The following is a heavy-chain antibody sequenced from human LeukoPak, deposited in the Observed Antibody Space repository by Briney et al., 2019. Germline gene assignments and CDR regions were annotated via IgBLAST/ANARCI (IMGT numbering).Heavy chain of an antibody. V-gene: IGHV4-34*01. D-gene: IGHD3-10*01. CDR3: ARPARYYGSGRYAFDI. J-gene: IGHJ3*02. CDR2: INHSGST. Sequence: SETLSLTCAVYGGSFSGYYWSWIRQPPGKGLEWIGEINHSGSTNYNPSLKSRVTISVDTSKNQFSLKLSSVTAADTAVYYCARPARYYGSGRYAFDIWGQGTMVTVSS. CDR1: GGSFSGYY.